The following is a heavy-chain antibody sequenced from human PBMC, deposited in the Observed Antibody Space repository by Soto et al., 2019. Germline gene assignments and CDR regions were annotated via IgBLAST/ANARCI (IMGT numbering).Heavy chain of an antibody. CDR1: GFAFSSYW. Sequence: GGSLTLSRATPGFAFSSYWISSVPQAPGKGLEWGANIKQDGSEKYYVDSVKGRFTISRDNAKNSLYLQMNSLKAGDTAVYYCASFYFDSSGSLPSPYTSTSDMDARGQG. V-gene: IGHV3-7*02. D-gene: IGHD3-22*01. CDR3: ASFYFDSSGSLPSPYTSTSDMDA. CDR2: IKQDGSEK. J-gene: IGHJ6*02.